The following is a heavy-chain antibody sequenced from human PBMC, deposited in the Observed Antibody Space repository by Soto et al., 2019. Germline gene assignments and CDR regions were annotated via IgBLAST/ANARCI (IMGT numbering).Heavy chain of an antibody. CDR1: GLTVSGKKY. V-gene: IGHV3-53*01. CDR3: ASWHEREHAYDV. J-gene: IGHJ3*01. Sequence: DVQLVESGGGLIQPGESLRLSCAAFGLTVSGKKYVAWVRQAPGKGLEWDSALYDVDGTYYADSVKGRFTTSRDSSKTTVDLQMNGLRPDDTAVYYCASWHEREHAYDVWGQGTTVTVSS. CDR2: LYDVDGT. D-gene: IGHD1-1*01.